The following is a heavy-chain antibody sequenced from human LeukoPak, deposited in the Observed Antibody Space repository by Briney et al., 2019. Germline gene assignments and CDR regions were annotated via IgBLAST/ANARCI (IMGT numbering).Heavy chain of an antibody. J-gene: IGHJ5*02. CDR3: ARGVYDFWSGYYPNWFDP. CDR1: VYTFTGYH. D-gene: IGHD3-3*01. V-gene: IGHV1-2*02. CDR2: INPNSGGT. Sequence: ASVTVSCLSSVYTFTGYHMHAVRQAPAQGLEWMGWINPNSGGTNYAQRFQGRVTMARDTFISTAYMELSRLRSEDTAVYYCARGVYDFWSGYYPNWFDPWGQGTLVTVSS.